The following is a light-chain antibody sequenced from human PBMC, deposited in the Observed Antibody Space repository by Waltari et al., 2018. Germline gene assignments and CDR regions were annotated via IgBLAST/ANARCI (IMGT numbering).Light chain of an antibody. Sequence: DIQMTQSPSSLSASVGDRVTITCRASQSISSYLNWYQQKPGKAPKLLIYAASSLQSGVPSRFSGSGSGTDFTLTISSLQPEDFPTYYCQQSYSTLPWTFGQGTKVEIK. CDR1: QSISSY. V-gene: IGKV1-39*01. J-gene: IGKJ1*01. CDR3: QQSYSTLPWT. CDR2: AAS.